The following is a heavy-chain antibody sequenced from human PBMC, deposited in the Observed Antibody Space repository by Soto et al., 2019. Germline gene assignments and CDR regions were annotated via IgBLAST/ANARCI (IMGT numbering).Heavy chain of an antibody. J-gene: IGHJ4*02. Sequence: PSETLSLTCTVSGGSISSGDYYWSWIRQPPGKGLEWIGYIYYSGSTYYNPSLKSRVTISVDTSKNQFSLKLSSVTAADTAVYYCARDKYDSSGYSYFDYWGQGTLVTVSS. CDR2: IYYSGST. D-gene: IGHD3-22*01. V-gene: IGHV4-30-4*01. CDR1: GGSISSGDYY. CDR3: ARDKYDSSGYSYFDY.